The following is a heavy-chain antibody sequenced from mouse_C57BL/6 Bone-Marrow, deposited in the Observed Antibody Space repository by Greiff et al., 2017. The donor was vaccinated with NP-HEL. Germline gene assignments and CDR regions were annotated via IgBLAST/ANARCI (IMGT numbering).Heavy chain of an antibody. D-gene: IGHD2-3*01. CDR2: IHPSDSDT. CDR3: HIYDGYYENAWFAY. V-gene: IGHV1-74*01. CDR1: GYTFTSYW. J-gene: IGHJ3*01. Sequence: QVQLQQPGAELVKPGASVKVSCKASGYTFTSYWMHWVKQRPGQGLEWIGRIHPSDSDTNYNQKFKGKATLTVDESSSTAYMQLSSLTSEDSAVYYCHIYDGYYENAWFAYWGQGTLVTVSA.